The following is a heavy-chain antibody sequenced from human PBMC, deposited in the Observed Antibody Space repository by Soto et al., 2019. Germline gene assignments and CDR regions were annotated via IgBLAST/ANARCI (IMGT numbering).Heavy chain of an antibody. CDR1: GFTFSTYW. Sequence: GSLRLSCAASGFTFSTYWMHWVRQAPGKGLVWVSRLDNDGTNTRYADSVKGRFTVSRDNGKNTVYLQMDSLRAEDTAVYYCARDGGTYFDYWGQGTLVTVSS. CDR3: ARDGGTYFDY. V-gene: IGHV3-74*01. CDR2: LDNDGTNT. J-gene: IGHJ4*02. D-gene: IGHD3-16*01.